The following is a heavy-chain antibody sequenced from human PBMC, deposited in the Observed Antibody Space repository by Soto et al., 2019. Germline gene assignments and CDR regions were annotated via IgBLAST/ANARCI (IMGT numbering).Heavy chain of an antibody. Sequence: PSETLSLTCTVSGGSISSYYWSWIRQPPGKGLEWIGYIYYSGSTNYNPSLKSRVTISVDTSKNQFSLKLSSVTAADTAVYYCARLNDYIWRSYPPELDYWGQGTLVTVSS. D-gene: IGHD3-16*02. V-gene: IGHV4-59*08. CDR3: ARLNDYIWRSYPPELDY. J-gene: IGHJ4*02. CDR1: GGSISSYY. CDR2: IYYSGST.